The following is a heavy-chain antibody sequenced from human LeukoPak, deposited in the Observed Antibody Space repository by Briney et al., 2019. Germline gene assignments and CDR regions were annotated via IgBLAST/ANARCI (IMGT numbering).Heavy chain of an antibody. CDR3: ARQNSLYNEYDY. J-gene: IGHJ4*02. Sequence: SETLSLTCTVSGGSISSYYWSWIRQPPGKGLEWIGYTYYSGSTNYNPSLKSRVTISVDTSKNQFSLKLSSVTAADTAVYYCARQNSLYNEYDYWGQGTLVTVSS. CDR1: GGSISSYY. CDR2: TYYSGST. D-gene: IGHD1-1*01. V-gene: IGHV4-59*08.